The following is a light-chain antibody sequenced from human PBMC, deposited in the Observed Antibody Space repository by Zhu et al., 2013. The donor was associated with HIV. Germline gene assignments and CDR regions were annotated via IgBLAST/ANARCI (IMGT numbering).Light chain of an antibody. J-gene: IGLJ2*01. CDR3: GTWDSSLSAGEV. Sequence: QSVLTQPPSVSAAPGQKVTISCSGSSSNIGNNYVSWYQQLPGTAPKLLIYDINKRPSGIPDRFSGSKSGTSATLGITGLQTGDEAVYYCGTWDSSLSAGEVFGGGTKLTVL. CDR2: DIN. V-gene: IGLV1-51*01. CDR1: SSNIGNNY.